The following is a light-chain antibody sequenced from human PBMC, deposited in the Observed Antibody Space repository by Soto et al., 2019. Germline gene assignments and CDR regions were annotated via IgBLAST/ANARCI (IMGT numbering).Light chain of an antibody. CDR1: QSISSW. J-gene: IGKJ4*01. V-gene: IGKV1-5*01. CDR3: QQRNNWPPVT. CDR2: DAS. Sequence: IQMTQSPSTLSAYVGDRVPITCRASQSISSWLAWYQQKPGKAPKLLIYDASTLESGVPSRFSGSGSGTDFTLTISSLEPEDFAVYYCQQRNNWPPVTFGGGTMVDI.